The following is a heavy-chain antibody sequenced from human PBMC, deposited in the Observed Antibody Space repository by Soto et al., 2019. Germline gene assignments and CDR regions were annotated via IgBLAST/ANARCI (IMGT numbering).Heavy chain of an antibody. CDR3: ARDPPNFYYYGMDV. CDR2: ISKCSTTI. CDR1: GFTLSTYS. V-gene: IGHV3-48*02. J-gene: IGHJ6*02. Sequence: GGSLRLSCIASGFTLSTYSMTWVRQAPGKGLEWLSYISKCSTTINYADSVKGRFTISRDNAKNSVYLEMSSLRDEDSAVYYCARDPPNFYYYGMDVWGQGTTVTVSS.